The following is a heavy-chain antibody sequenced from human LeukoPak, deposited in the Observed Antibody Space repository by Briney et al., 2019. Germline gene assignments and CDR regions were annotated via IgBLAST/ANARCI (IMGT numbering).Heavy chain of an antibody. D-gene: IGHD6-13*01. CDR2: FSGDGGST. Sequence: GGSLRLSXAASGFTFDDYAMHWVRQAPGKGLEWVSLFSGDGGSTYYADSVKGRFTISRDNSKNSLYLQMNSLRTEDTALYYCAKDLAWGAAAGMVFDYWGQGTLVTVSS. CDR3: AKDLAWGAAAGMVFDY. V-gene: IGHV3-43*02. CDR1: GFTFDDYA. J-gene: IGHJ4*02.